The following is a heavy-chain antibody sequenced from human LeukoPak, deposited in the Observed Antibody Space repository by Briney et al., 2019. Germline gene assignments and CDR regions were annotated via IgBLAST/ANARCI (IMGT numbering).Heavy chain of an antibody. J-gene: IGHJ5*02. CDR3: AKDNIPGDYNDRNSVGWFDP. D-gene: IGHD4-17*01. V-gene: IGHV3-30*04. CDR2: ISYDGSNK. Sequence: GGSLRLSCAVSGFTFSSYAMHWVRQAPGKGLEWVAVISYDGSNKYYADSVKGRFTISRDNSKNTLYLQMNSLRAEDTAVYYCAKDNIPGDYNDRNSVGWFDPWGQGTLVTVSS. CDR1: GFTFSSYA.